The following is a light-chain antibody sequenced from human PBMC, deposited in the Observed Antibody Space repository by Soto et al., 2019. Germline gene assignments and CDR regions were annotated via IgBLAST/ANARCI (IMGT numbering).Light chain of an antibody. CDR1: SSNIGAGYD. CDR2: GND. V-gene: IGLV1-40*01. Sequence: QSVLTQPPSVSGAPGQRVTISCTGTSSNIGAGYDGHWYQQLPGTAPKLLIYGNDNRPSGVPDRFSGSKSGTSASLAVTGLQAEDEADYYCQSYDSSLSGYVFGTGTQLTVL. J-gene: IGLJ1*01. CDR3: QSYDSSLSGYV.